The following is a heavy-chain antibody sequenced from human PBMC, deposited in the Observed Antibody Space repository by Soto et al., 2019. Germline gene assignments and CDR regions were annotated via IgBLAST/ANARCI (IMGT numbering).Heavy chain of an antibody. CDR1: GFIFSSYA. D-gene: IGHD1-26*01. V-gene: IGHV3-23*01. Sequence: EVQLLESGGGLVSPGGSLRLSCAASGFIFSSYAMSWVRQAPGKGLEWLAGITFRGDYTYYADSVKGRFSLSRDNSRNRLDLQMNNLKVEDTALYYCAKLGTMGVFDNWGQGTLLTVSS. CDR2: ITFRGDYT. J-gene: IGHJ4*02. CDR3: AKLGTMGVFDN.